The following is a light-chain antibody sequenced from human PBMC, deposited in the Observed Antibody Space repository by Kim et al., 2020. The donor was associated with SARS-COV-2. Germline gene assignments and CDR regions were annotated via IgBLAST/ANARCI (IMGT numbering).Light chain of an antibody. CDR1: KLGDKY. CDR3: QAWDSSTAGG. CDR2: QDS. Sequence: SYELTQPPSVSVSPGQTASITCSGDKLGDKYACWYQQKPGQSPVLVIYQDSKRPSGIPERFSGSNSGNTATLTISGTQAMDEADYYCQAWDSSTAGGFGG. J-gene: IGLJ3*02. V-gene: IGLV3-1*01.